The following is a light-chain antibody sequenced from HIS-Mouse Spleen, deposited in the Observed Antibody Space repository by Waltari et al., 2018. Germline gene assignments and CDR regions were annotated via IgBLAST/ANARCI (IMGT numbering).Light chain of an antibody. V-gene: IGLV2-23*01. CDR1: SSDVGSYNL. CDR2: EGS. Sequence: QSALTQPASVSGSPGQSITISCTGTSSDVGSYNLVSWYQQHPGKAPKLMIYEGSKWPSGVSNRFSGSKSGNTASLTISGLQAEDEADYYCSYAGSSPYVVFGGGTKLTVL. J-gene: IGLJ2*01. CDR3: CSYAGSSPYVV.